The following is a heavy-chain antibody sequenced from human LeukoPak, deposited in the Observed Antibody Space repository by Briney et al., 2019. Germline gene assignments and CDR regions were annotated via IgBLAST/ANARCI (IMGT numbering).Heavy chain of an antibody. Sequence: GASVKVSCKASGGTFSSYAISWVRQAPGQGLEWMGRIIPILGIANYAQKFQGRVTITADKPTSTAYMELSSLRSEDTAVYYCARSRYCSGGSCHTGFDPWGQGTLVTVSS. J-gene: IGHJ5*02. CDR3: ARSRYCSGGSCHTGFDP. V-gene: IGHV1-69*04. D-gene: IGHD2-15*01. CDR1: GGTFSSYA. CDR2: IIPILGIA.